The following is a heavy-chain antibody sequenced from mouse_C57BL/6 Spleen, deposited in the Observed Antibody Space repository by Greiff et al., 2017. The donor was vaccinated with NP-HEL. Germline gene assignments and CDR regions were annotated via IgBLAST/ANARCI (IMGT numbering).Heavy chain of an antibody. J-gene: IGHJ2*01. CDR2: INPNYGTT. CDR1: GYSFTDYN. D-gene: IGHD1-1*01. V-gene: IGHV1-39*01. CDR3: ARGALIPSVVGGPYFDY. Sequence: QLQQSGPELVKPGASVKISCKASGYSFTDYNMNWVKQSNGKSLEWIGVINPNYGTTSYNQKFKGKATLTVDQSSSTAYMQLNSLTSEDSAVYYCARGALIPSVVGGPYFDYWGQGTTLTVSS.